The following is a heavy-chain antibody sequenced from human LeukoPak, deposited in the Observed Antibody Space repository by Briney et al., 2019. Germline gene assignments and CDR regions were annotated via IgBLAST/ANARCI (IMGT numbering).Heavy chain of an antibody. CDR1: AFTFSTNG. D-gene: IGHD3-10*01. J-gene: IGHJ4*02. Sequence: GPCLRPARAAAAFTFSTNGMESVRQAPGDWLEWVAFIWYDGSNTTYADSVKGRFTISRDKSNNTLYLQMNSLRAEQTSMCYCARDRADCYGSGTAQLDYWGQGAQVTVSS. V-gene: IGHV3-33*01. CDR2: IWYDGSNT. CDR3: ARDRADCYGSGTAQLDY.